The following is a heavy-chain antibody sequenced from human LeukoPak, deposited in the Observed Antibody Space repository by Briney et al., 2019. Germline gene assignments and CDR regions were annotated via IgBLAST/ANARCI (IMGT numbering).Heavy chain of an antibody. CDR2: IYYSGST. V-gene: IGHV4-59*01. J-gene: IGHJ6*03. CDR3: ARTVEMATIGWYYYYYMDV. D-gene: IGHD5-24*01. Sequence: SETLSLTCTASGGSISSYYWSWIRQPPGKGLEGIGYIYYSGSTNYNPSLKSRVTISVDTSKNQFSLKLSSVTAADAPVYYCARTVEMATIGWYYYYYMDVWGKGTTVTISS. CDR1: GGSISSYY.